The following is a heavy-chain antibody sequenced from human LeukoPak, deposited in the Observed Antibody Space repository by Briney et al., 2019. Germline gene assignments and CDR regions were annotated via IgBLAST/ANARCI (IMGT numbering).Heavy chain of an antibody. V-gene: IGHV4-31*03. Sequence: PSETLSLTCSVSGASLSSSAYYWSWIRQHPGKGLEWIGYIYHSGSTHCNPSLRGRGTISIDTSKNQFSLRLSSVTAADTAVYYCARAAYGSGSSAFDYWGQGTLVTVSS. CDR3: ARAAYGSGSSAFDY. J-gene: IGHJ4*02. CDR1: GASLSSSAYY. CDR2: IYHSGST. D-gene: IGHD3-10*01.